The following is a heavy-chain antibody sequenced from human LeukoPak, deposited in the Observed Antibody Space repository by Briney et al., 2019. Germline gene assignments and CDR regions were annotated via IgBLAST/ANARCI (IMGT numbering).Heavy chain of an antibody. J-gene: IGHJ3*02. CDR2: IYTSGST. CDR1: GGSISSYY. CDR3: ASGLLWFGELSHAFDI. D-gene: IGHD3-10*01. V-gene: IGHV4-4*07. Sequence: SETLSLTCTVSGGSISSYYWSWIRQPAGKGLEWIGRIYTSGSTNYNPSLKSRVTMSVDMSKNQFSLKLSSVTAADTAVYYCASGLLWFGELSHAFDIWGQGTMVTVSS.